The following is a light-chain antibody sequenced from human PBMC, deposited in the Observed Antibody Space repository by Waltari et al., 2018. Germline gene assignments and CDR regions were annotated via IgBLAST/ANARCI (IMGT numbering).Light chain of an antibody. CDR3: CSYAGRGTFV. CDR2: DVD. CDR1: SSDVGDYNF. V-gene: IGLV2-23*02. Sequence: QSALSQPASVSGSPGQSVTVSCTGSSSDVGDYNFVSWYRQHPGNAPELMVHDVDKRPSGVSKRFSGSKSGNTASLTISGLQAEDQADYYCCSYAGRGTFVFGTGTQVTVL. J-gene: IGLJ1*01.